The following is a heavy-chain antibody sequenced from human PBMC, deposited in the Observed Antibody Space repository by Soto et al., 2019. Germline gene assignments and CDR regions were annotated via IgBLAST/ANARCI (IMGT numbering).Heavy chain of an antibody. CDR2: IRGFSPYT. D-gene: IGHD3-10*01. CDR3: ARDRGYDAHDYYYNAMDV. Sequence: GSLRLTCISSGFTFRTYTMNWVRQAPGKGLEWVSGIRGFSPYTFYAESVKGRFTISRDNAKNSLYLQMNSLRAEDTAVYYCARDRGYDAHDYYYNAMDVWGQGTTVTVSS. V-gene: IGHV3-21*01. J-gene: IGHJ6*02. CDR1: GFTFRTYT.